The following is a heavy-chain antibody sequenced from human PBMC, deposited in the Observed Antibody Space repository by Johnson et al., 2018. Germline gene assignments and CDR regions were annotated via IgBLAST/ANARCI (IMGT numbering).Heavy chain of an antibody. J-gene: IGHJ4*02. CDR2: INHSGST. Sequence: QVQLQQWGAGLLKPSETLSLTCAVYGGSFSGYYWSWIRQPPGKGLEWIGEINHSGSTNYNPSLKSRVTISVDTSKNQFSLKLGSVTAAGTAMYYCARSWDCSGGSCQWGIDYWGQGTLVTVSS. D-gene: IGHD2-15*01. V-gene: IGHV4-34*01. CDR1: GGSFSGYY. CDR3: ARSWDCSGGSCQWGIDY.